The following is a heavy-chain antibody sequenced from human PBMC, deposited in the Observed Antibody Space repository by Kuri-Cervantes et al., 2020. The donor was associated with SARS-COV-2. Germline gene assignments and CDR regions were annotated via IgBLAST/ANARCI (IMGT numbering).Heavy chain of an antibody. D-gene: IGHD5-12*01. V-gene: IGHV3-30-3*01. CDR3: AREVATMYPLDY. Sequence: GGSLRLSCAASGFTFSSYAMHWVRQAPGKGLEWVAVISYDGSNKYYADSVKGRFTISRDNSKNTLYLQMNSLRAEDTAVYYCAREVATMYPLDYWGQGTLVTVSS. CDR2: ISYDGSNK. CDR1: GFTFSSYA. J-gene: IGHJ4*02.